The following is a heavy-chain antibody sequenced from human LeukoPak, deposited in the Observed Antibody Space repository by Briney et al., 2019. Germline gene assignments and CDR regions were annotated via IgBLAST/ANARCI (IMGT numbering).Heavy chain of an antibody. CDR1: GGSISDYY. CDR2: IYYSGST. V-gene: IGHV4-59*01. CDR3: ARGDFCSKSNCYLRPMDV. J-gene: IGHJ6*03. D-gene: IGHD3-3*01. Sequence: SETLSLTCTVSGGSISDYYWNWIRQPPGKGLEWSGYIYYSGSTTYNPSLKSRVTMSVDTAKNQFSLKLRSVTAADTAVYYCARGDFCSKSNCYLRPMDVCGKGTTVTVSS.